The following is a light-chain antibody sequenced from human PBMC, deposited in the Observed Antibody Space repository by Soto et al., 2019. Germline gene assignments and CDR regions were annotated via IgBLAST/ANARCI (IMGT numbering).Light chain of an antibody. CDR2: DAS. CDR1: RDIDSY. Sequence: DIQLTQSPALLSASVGDRVTITCRASRDIDSYLAWYQLKPGKGPKLLIYDASTLQIGAPSRFSGSGSGTEFTLTISSLQPEEFATYYCQQLNIYPQTFGQGTKVEIK. CDR3: QQLNIYPQT. J-gene: IGKJ1*01. V-gene: IGKV1-9*01.